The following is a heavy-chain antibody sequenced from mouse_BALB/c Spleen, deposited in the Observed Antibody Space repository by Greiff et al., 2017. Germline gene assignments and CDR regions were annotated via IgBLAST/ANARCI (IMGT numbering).Heavy chain of an antibody. V-gene: IGHV1-7*01. J-gene: IGHJ3*01. CDR3: ARRGGNYVRSFAY. CDR1: GYTFTSYW. Sequence: QVQLQQSGAELAKPGASVKMSCKASGYTFTSYWMHWVKQRPGQGLEWIGYINPSTGYTEYNQKFKDKATLTADKSSSTAYMQLSSLTSEDSAVYYCARRGGNYVRSFAYWGQGTLVTVSA. CDR2: INPSTGYT. D-gene: IGHD2-1*01.